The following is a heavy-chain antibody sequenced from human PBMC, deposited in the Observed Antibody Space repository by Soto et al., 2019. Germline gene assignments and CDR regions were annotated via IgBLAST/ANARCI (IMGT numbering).Heavy chain of an antibody. D-gene: IGHD5-12*01. J-gene: IGHJ5*02. CDR2: IIPILGIA. CDR1: GGTFSSYT. CDR3: ARERGYSGYDYWFDP. Sequence: QVQLVQSGAEVKKPGSSVKVSCKASGGTFSSYTISWVRQAPGQGLEWMGRIIPILGIANYAQKFQGRVTITAEKSTSTAYMELSSLRSEDTAVYYCARERGYSGYDYWFDPWGQGTLVTVSS. V-gene: IGHV1-69*08.